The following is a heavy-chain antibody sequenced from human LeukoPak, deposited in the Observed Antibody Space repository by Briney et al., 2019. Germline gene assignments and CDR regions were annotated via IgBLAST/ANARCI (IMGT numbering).Heavy chain of an antibody. CDR3: ARDLGYYYDSSGYLSLGY. J-gene: IGHJ4*02. CDR1: GFTFSSYG. V-gene: IGHV3-33*01. Sequence: GGSLRLSCAASGFTFSSYGMYWVRQAPGKGLEWVALIWYDGSNKYYADSVKGRFTISRDNSKNTLYLQMNSLRAEDTAVYYCARDLGYYYDSSGYLSLGYWGQGTLVTVSS. CDR2: IWYDGSNK. D-gene: IGHD3-22*01.